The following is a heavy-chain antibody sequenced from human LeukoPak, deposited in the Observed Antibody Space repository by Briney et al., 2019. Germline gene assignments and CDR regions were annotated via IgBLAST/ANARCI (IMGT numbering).Heavy chain of an antibody. CDR1: GYTFTSYG. Sequence: GASVKVSCKASGYTFTSYGISWVRQAPGQGLEWMGLISAYNGNTNYAQKLQGRVTMTTDTSTSTAYMELRSLRSDDTAVYYCARTRQYSSSWYCWFDPWGQGTLVTVSS. CDR3: ARTRQYSSSWYCWFDP. CDR2: ISAYNGNT. J-gene: IGHJ5*02. D-gene: IGHD6-13*01. V-gene: IGHV1-18*01.